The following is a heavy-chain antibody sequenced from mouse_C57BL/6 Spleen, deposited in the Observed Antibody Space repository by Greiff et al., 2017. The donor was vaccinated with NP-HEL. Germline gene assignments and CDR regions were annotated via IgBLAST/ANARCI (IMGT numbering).Heavy chain of an antibody. D-gene: IGHD1-1*02. J-gene: IGHJ2*01. CDR3: ARENGYLDY. Sequence: EVQLQQSGPELVKPGASVKIPCKASGYTFTDYNMDWVKQSHGKSLEWIGDINPNNGGTIYNQKFKGKATLTVDKSSSTAYMELRSLTSEDTAVYYGARENGYLDYWGQGTTLTVSS. CDR1: GYTFTDYN. V-gene: IGHV1-18*01. CDR2: INPNNGGT.